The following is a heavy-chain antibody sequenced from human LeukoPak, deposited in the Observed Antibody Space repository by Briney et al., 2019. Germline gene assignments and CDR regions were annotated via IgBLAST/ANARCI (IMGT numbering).Heavy chain of an antibody. J-gene: IGHJ4*02. D-gene: IGHD4-23*01. V-gene: IGHV1-8*01. CDR1: GYTFTSYD. CDR3: ARGVSRSVVTPSSY. CDR2: MNPNSGNT. Sequence: ASVKVSCKASGYTFTSYDINWVRQATGQGLEWMGWMNPNSGNTGYAQKFQGRVTMTRNTSISTAYMELSSLRSEDTAVYYCARGVSRSVVTPSSYWGQGTLVTVSS.